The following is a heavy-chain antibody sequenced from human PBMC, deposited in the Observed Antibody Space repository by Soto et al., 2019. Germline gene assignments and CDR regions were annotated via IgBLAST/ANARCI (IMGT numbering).Heavy chain of an antibody. J-gene: IGHJ6*02. D-gene: IGHD2-2*01. V-gene: IGHV3-23*01. CDR2: ISGSGGST. CDR1: GFTFSSYA. CDR3: AKDVVPAADYYYYGMDV. Sequence: GGSLRLTCAASGFTFSSYAMSWVRQAPGKGLEWVSAISGSGGSTYYADSVKGRFTISRDNSKNTLYLQMNSLRAEDTAVYYCAKDVVPAADYYYYGMDVWGQGTTGTVAS.